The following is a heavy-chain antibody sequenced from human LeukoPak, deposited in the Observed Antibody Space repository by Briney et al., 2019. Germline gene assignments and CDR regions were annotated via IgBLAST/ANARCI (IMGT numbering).Heavy chain of an antibody. V-gene: IGHV3-23*01. CDR2: ISGSGGST. J-gene: IGHJ4*02. CDR3: GARSALDY. CDR1: GFTFTDKY. Sequence: PGGSLRLSCAASGFTFTDKYMSWIRQAPGKGLEWVSAISGSGGSTYYADSVKGRFTISRNNSKNTLYLQMNSLRAEDTAVYYCGARSALDYWGQGTLVTVSS. D-gene: IGHD6-19*01.